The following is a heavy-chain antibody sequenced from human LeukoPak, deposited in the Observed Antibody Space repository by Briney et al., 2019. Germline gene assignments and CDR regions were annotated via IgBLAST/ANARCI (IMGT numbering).Heavy chain of an antibody. CDR1: GFTFSSYG. Sequence: GGFLRLSCAASGFTFSSYGMHWVRQAPGKGLEWVAVISYDGSNKYYADSVKGRFTISRDNSKNTLYLQMNSLRAEDTAVYYCANPTGGYWGQGTLVTVSS. CDR2: ISYDGSNK. V-gene: IGHV3-30*18. J-gene: IGHJ4*02. CDR3: ANPTGGY.